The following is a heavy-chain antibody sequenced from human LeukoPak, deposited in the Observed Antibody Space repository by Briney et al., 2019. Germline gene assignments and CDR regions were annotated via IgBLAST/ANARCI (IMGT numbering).Heavy chain of an antibody. CDR2: IHYRGTT. J-gene: IGHJ4*02. V-gene: IGHV4-39*01. CDR3: ARHEEEDGYSAKTIDY. D-gene: IGHD5-24*01. CDR1: GGSISRSNNF. Sequence: SETLSLTRTVSGGSISRSNNFWGWVRQPPGKGLEWIGTIHYRGTTYYSPSLRSRLTISLDAPRNQFSLRLSSVTAADTAVYYCARHEEEDGYSAKTIDYWGRGTLVTVSS.